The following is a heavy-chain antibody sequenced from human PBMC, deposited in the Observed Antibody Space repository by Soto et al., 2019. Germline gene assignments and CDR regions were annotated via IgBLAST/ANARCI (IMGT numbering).Heavy chain of an antibody. Sequence: QVQLLQSGAEVKKPGASVKVSCKTSGYTFTDYYIHWVRQAPGQGLEWLGWINPDSGGTNYEQKFKGKVTLTRNLSITTASMELRRLGFDAAGVYCCAGVVAPHRGFHSVTYYSVDVWGEGTTVTVSS. CDR3: AGVVAPHRGFHSVTYYSVDV. D-gene: IGHD1-26*01. CDR1: GYTFTDYY. J-gene: IGHJ6*04. CDR2: INPDSGGT. V-gene: IGHV1-2*02.